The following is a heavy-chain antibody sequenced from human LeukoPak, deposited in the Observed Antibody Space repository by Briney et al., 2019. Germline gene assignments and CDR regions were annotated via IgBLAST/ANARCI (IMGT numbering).Heavy chain of an antibody. D-gene: IGHD6-13*01. V-gene: IGHV4-4*07. CDR3: ARDARGPDSSSWYPYYFDI. CDR2: IYTSGST. CDR1: GGCISSYY. J-gene: IGHJ3*02. Sequence: SETLSLTCTVSGGCISSYYWSWIRQPAGKGLEWIGRIYTSGSTNYNPSLKSRVTMSVDTSKNQFSLKLRSVTAADTAVYYCARDARGPDSSSWYPYYFDIWGQGTMVTVSS.